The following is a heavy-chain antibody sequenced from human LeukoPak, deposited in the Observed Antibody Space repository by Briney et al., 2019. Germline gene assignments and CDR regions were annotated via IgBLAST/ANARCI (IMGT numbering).Heavy chain of an antibody. V-gene: IGHV3-23*01. J-gene: IGHJ4*02. CDR3: ARVSVGGRGYSYGFDY. CDR1: GFTFNSYA. CDR2: ISGSGGST. Sequence: GGSLRLSCAASGFTFNSYAMSWVRQAAGKGLEWVSSISGSGGSTYYADSVKGRFTTSRDNSKNTLYLQMNSLRAEDTAVYYCARVSVGGRGYSYGFDYWGQGTLVTVSS. D-gene: IGHD5-18*01.